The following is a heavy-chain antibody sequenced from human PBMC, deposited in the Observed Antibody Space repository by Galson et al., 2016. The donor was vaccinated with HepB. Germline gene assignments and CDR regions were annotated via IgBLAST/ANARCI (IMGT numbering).Heavy chain of an antibody. CDR1: GFTFSIYA. V-gene: IGHV3-23*01. CDR2: TSDIGDRS. D-gene: IGHD6-19*01. J-gene: IGHJ4*02. CDR3: RIAVAGLDF. Sequence: SLRLSCAASGFTFSIYAMTWVRQAPGKGLEWVSSTSDIGDRSFYADSVRGRFSISRDNSKNTLYLQMNTLRAEDTALYYCRIAVAGLDFWGQGTLVTVSS.